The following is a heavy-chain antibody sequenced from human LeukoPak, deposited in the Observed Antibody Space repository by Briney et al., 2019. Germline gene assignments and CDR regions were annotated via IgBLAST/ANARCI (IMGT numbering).Heavy chain of an antibody. CDR3: AMSGGDFWSGYPNWFDP. D-gene: IGHD3-3*01. Sequence: SETLSLTCTVSGGSISSSSYYWGWIRQPPGKGLEWIGSIYYSGSTYYNPSLKSRVTISVDTSKNQFSLKPSSVTAADTAVYYYAMSGGDFWSGYPNWFDPWGQGTLVTVSS. CDR1: GGSISSSSYY. CDR2: IYYSGST. V-gene: IGHV4-39*01. J-gene: IGHJ5*02.